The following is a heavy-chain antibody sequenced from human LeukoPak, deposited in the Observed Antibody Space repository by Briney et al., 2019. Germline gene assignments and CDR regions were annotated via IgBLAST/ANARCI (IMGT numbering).Heavy chain of an antibody. CDR2: ISPTSGTI. Sequence: GGSLRLSCAASGFTFSSYSMNWVRQAPGKGLEWVSYISPTSGTIHYAVSVKGRFTISRDNARNSLFLQMNSLRAEDTALYCCARGTAAGTSRFDYWGQGTLVTVSS. CDR1: GFTFSSYS. D-gene: IGHD6-13*01. V-gene: IGHV3-48*01. CDR3: ARGTAAGTSRFDY. J-gene: IGHJ4*02.